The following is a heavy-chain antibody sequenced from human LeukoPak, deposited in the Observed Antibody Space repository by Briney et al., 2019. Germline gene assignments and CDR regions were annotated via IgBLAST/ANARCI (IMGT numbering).Heavy chain of an antibody. CDR1: GFTFSSYA. J-gene: IGHJ3*02. Sequence: GGSLRLSCAASGFTFSSYAMSWVRQAPGKRLEWVSAISGSGGSTYYADSVKGRFTISRDNSKNTLYLQMNSLRAEDTAVYYCARGVRGSGPPRAFDIWGQGTMVTVSS. D-gene: IGHD6-19*01. V-gene: IGHV3-23*01. CDR3: ARGVRGSGPPRAFDI. CDR2: ISGSGGST.